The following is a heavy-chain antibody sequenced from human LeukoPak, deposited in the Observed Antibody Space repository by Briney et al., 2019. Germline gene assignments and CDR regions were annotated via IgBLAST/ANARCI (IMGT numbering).Heavy chain of an antibody. J-gene: IGHJ3*02. D-gene: IGHD3-22*01. CDR3: ARDGYCYDSSYDAFDI. Sequence: GGSLRLSCAAFGFTVSSNYMSWVRQAPGKGLEWVSVIYSGGSTYYADSVKGRFTISRDNSKNTLYLQMNSLRAEDTAVYYCARDGYCYDSSYDAFDIWGQGTMVTVSS. CDR1: GFTVSSNY. V-gene: IGHV3-66*01. CDR2: IYSGGST.